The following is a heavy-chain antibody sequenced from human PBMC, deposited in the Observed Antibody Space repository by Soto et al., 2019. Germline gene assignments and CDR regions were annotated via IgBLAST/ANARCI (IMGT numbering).Heavy chain of an antibody. V-gene: IGHV4-59*01. D-gene: IGHD3-9*01. J-gene: IGHJ1*01. CDR1: GGSMSSYH. Sequence: PSETLSLTCTVSGGSMSSYHWTWIRQPPGKGLEWIGYIYYSGSTNYNPSLKSRVTISVDTSKNQFSLRLSSVTAADTAVYYCARGNFDPLTAYHEYFQHWGQGTLVTVSS. CDR2: IYYSGST. CDR3: ARGNFDPLTAYHEYFQH.